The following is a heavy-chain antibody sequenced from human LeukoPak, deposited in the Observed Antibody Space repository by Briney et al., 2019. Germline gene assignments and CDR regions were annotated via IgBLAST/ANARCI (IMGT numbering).Heavy chain of an antibody. D-gene: IGHD1-14*01. CDR1: GLTFNHAW. Sequence: PGGSLRLSCAASGLTFNHAWMTWVRQAPGKGLEWVGRIKSKTDGGTTDYAAPVRGRFTISTDDSKITSYLQMNNLKIEDTAVYYCTTDGGITIRPLFDFWGQGTLVTVSS. CDR2: IKSKTDGGTT. J-gene: IGHJ4*02. CDR3: TTDGGITIRPLFDF. V-gene: IGHV3-15*01.